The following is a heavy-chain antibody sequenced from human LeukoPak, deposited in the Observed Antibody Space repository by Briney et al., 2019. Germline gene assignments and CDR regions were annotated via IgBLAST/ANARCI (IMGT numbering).Heavy chain of an antibody. CDR2: ISSTSSYI. CDR1: GFTFSSYS. V-gene: IGHV3-21*06. D-gene: IGHD5-12*01. CDR3: ARGVGRYSGYDYYFDY. J-gene: IGHJ4*02. Sequence: PGGSLRLSCAASGFTFSSYSINWVRQSPGKGLEWVSSISSTSSYIFYADPVKGRLTISRDNAKNSLYLQINSLRAEDTAVYYCARGVGRYSGYDYYFDYWGPGTLVTVSS.